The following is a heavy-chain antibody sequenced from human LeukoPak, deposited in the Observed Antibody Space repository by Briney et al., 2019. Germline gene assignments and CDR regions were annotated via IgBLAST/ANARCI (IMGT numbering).Heavy chain of an antibody. V-gene: IGHV4-4*07. CDR3: ARVGIVLVTGSNWVDP. CDR1: GGSISSYY. CDR2: IYTSGST. Sequence: PSETLSLTCTVSGGSISSYYWSRIRQPAGKGLEWIGRIYTSGSTNYNPSLKSRVTISVDTSKNQFSLKFNSVTAADTAVYYCARVGIVLVTGSNWVDPWGQGTLVTVSS. D-gene: IGHD3-22*01. J-gene: IGHJ5*02.